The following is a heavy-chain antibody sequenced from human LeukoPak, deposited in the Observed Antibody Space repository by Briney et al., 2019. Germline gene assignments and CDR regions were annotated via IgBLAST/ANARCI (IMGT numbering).Heavy chain of an antibody. CDR2: INSEGYIT. V-gene: IGHV3-74*01. CDR1: GFTFSSSW. CDR3: ARGRGDFWSGLLY. J-gene: IGHJ4*02. D-gene: IGHD3-3*01. Sequence: GGSLRLSCAAAGFTFSSSWMHWVRQTPGKWLEWVSRINSEGYITSYADSVKGRFTASRDNAKNTQYLQMNSLRAEDTGVYYCARGRGDFWSGLLYWGQGTLVTVSS.